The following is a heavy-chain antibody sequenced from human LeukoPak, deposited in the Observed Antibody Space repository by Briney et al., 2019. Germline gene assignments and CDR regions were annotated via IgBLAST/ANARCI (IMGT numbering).Heavy chain of an antibody. Sequence: SGGSLRLSCAASGFTFSNYAMSWVRQAPGKGLEWVSYISSSGSTIYYADSVKGRFTISRDNAKNSLYLQMNSLRAEDTAVYYCARAQTTYRAFDIWGQGTMVTVSS. J-gene: IGHJ3*02. CDR2: ISSSGSTI. D-gene: IGHD1-7*01. CDR3: ARAQTTYRAFDI. CDR1: GFTFSNYA. V-gene: IGHV3-11*04.